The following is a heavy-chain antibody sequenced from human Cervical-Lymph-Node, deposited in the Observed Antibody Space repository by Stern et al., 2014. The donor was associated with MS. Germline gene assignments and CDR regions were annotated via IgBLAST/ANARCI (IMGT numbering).Heavy chain of an antibody. D-gene: IGHD6-19*01. J-gene: IGHJ4*02. V-gene: IGHV1-69*01. CDR2: IVPILGAA. CDR3: ASASHEYSSGWYRIDY. CDR1: GGTFSSYS. Sequence: VQLVESGAAVKKPGSSVKVSCKASGGTFSSYSISWVRQAPGRGLEGMGGIVPILGAANYGQRFQGRVTITADDSTSTAYMELSSLRSEDTAIDYCASASHEYSSGWYRIDYWGQGSLVTVSS.